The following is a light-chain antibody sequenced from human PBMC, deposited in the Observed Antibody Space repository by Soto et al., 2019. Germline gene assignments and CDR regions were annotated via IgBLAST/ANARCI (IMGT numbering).Light chain of an antibody. Sequence: QSVLTQPASVSGSPGQSITIACTGTSSDIGGYHFVSWYQQHPGKAPKLLIYDVGNRPSGVSNRFSGYKSGNTASLTISGLQAEDEAHYYCNSYRTVSTYVFGTGTKLTVL. CDR3: NSYRTVSTYV. CDR2: DVG. V-gene: IGLV2-14*01. CDR1: SSDIGGYHF. J-gene: IGLJ1*01.